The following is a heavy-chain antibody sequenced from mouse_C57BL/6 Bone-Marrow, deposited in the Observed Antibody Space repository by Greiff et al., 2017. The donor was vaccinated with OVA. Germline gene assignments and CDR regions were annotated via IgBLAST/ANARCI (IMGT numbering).Heavy chain of an antibody. V-gene: IGHV5-12*01. J-gene: IGHJ4*01. D-gene: IGHD2-4*01. CDR1: GFTFSDYY. Sequence: EVKLMESGGGLVQPGGSLKLSCAASGFTFSDYYMYWVRQTPEKRLEWVAYISNGGGSTYYPDTVKGRFTISRDNAKNTLYLQMSRLKSEDTAMYYCARHYDYDDYAMDDWGQGTSVTVSS. CDR3: ARHYDYDDYAMDD. CDR2: ISNGGGST.